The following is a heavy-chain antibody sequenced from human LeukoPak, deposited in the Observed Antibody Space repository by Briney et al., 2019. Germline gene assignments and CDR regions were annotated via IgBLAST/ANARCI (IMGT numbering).Heavy chain of an antibody. CDR1: GDSVSSKSAA. CDR3: ARGRRVYYGMDV. V-gene: IGHV6-1*01. Sequence: SQTLSLTCAISGDSVSSKSAAWNWIRQSPSRGLEWLGRTYYRSKWSSGYAESVKSRITINPDTSKNQFSLQLKSVTPEDTAVYYCARGRRVYYGMDVWGQGTTVTVSS. J-gene: IGHJ6*02. D-gene: IGHD6-6*01. CDR2: TYYRSKWSS.